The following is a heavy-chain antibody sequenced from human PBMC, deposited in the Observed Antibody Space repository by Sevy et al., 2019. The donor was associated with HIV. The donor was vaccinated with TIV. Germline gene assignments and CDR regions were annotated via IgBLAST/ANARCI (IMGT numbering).Heavy chain of an antibody. V-gene: IGHV3-23*01. J-gene: IGHJ4*02. D-gene: IGHD2-8*01. CDR2: LSFGCGEI. Sequence: GGSLRLSCAASGFTFSKYSMSWVRQPPGKGLEWVSTLSFGCGEINYADSVKGRFTIARDNSKRSVYLQMNNLRPEDTAVYYCAREGCTKPHDYWGQGTLVNVSS. CDR1: GFTFSKYS. CDR3: AREGCTKPHDY.